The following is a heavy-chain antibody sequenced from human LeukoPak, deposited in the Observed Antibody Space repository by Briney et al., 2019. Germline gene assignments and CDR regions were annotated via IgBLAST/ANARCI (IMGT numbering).Heavy chain of an antibody. D-gene: IGHD3-3*01. CDR3: AGDFGPSITIFGVGNYYYYMDV. CDR2: ISYDGSNK. J-gene: IGHJ6*03. Sequence: PGRSLRLSCAASGFTFSSYAMHWVRQAPGKGLEWVAVISYDGSNKYYADSVKGRFTISRDNSKNTLYLQMNSLRAEDTAVYYCAGDFGPSITIFGVGNYYYYMDVWGKGTTVTVSS. CDR1: GFTFSSYA. V-gene: IGHV3-30*01.